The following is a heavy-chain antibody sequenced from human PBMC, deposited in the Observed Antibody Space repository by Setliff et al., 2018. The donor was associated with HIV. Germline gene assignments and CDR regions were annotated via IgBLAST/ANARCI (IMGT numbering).Heavy chain of an antibody. Sequence: SVKVSCKASGGTFSGYSITWVRQAPGQGLEWMGGIIPVFGTANYAQKFRGRVTITADESTSTAYMDFNSLTSEDTAIYYCVRGTSVLKGYFNYWGQGTLVTVSS. CDR3: VRGTSVLKGYFNY. D-gene: IGHD1-1*01. CDR1: GGTFSGYS. CDR2: IIPVFGTA. J-gene: IGHJ4*02. V-gene: IGHV1-69*13.